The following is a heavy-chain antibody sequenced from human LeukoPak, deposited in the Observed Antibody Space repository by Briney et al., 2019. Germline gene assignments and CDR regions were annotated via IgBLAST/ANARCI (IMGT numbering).Heavy chain of an antibody. Sequence: GGSLRLSYAASGFTFSSYAMSWVRQAPGKGLEWVSAISGSGGSTYYADSVKGRFTISRDNSKNTLYLQMNSLRAEDTAVYYCAKDELIMGENWFDPWGQGTLVTVSS. CDR3: AKDELIMGENWFDP. V-gene: IGHV3-23*01. CDR2: ISGSGGST. CDR1: GFTFSSYA. D-gene: IGHD3-16*01. J-gene: IGHJ5*02.